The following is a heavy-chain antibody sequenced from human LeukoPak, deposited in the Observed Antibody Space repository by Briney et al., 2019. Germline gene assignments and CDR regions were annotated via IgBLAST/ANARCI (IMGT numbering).Heavy chain of an antibody. CDR2: ISSSSSYI. Sequence: GSLRLSCAASGFTFSSYSMNWVRQAPGKGLEWVSSISSSSSYIYYADSVKGRFTISRDNAKNSLYLQMNSLRAEDTAVYYCARPRNSGYDLDAFDIWAKGQWSPSLQ. D-gene: IGHD5-12*01. CDR1: GFTFSSYS. J-gene: IGHJ3*02. CDR3: ARPRNSGYDLDAFDI. V-gene: IGHV3-21*01.